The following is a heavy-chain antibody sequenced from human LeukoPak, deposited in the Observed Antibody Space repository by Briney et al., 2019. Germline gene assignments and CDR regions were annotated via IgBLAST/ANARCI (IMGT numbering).Heavy chain of an antibody. CDR3: ARDQGGGLFDP. Sequence: GGSLRLSCAASGFTFTNYFMTWVRQAPGKGLEWVASINKDGSEKYYVASVKGRFTLSRDNAKNSLYLQMNTLRAEDTAVYFCARDQGGGLFDPWGQGTLVTVSS. CDR1: GFTFTNYF. V-gene: IGHV3-7*04. CDR2: INKDGSEK. J-gene: IGHJ5*02.